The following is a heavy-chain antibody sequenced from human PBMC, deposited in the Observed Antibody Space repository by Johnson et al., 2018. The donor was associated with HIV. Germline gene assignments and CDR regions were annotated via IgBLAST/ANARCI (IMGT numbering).Heavy chain of an antibody. D-gene: IGHD1-26*01. Sequence: QVQLVESGGGVVQPGRSLRLSCIASGFTLSDHAMHWVRQAPGKGLEWVAVMSSDGSNKYYSDFVVGRFTISRDSSKNTLYLHMNSLSAEDTAVYYCARGGSYLTLDDAFDIWGQGTMVTVSS. V-gene: IGHV3-30*04. CDR1: GFTLSDHA. CDR3: ARGGSYLTLDDAFDI. CDR2: MSSDGSNK. J-gene: IGHJ3*02.